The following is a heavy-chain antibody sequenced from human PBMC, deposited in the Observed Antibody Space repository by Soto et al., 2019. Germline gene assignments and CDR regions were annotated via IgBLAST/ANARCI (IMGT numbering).Heavy chain of an antibody. CDR3: ARGWGYDSTDYYYAY. V-gene: IGHV1-69*01. Sequence: QVQLVQSGAEVRKPGSSVRVSCKASGGSFNRHTISWVRQAPGQGLEWMGGIIPIFGTANHAQKFQGRGTISADESTSTVYMELSSLRSDDTAIYYCARGWGYDSTDYYYAYWGQGTLVIVSS. CDR1: GGSFNRHT. D-gene: IGHD3-22*01. CDR2: IIPIFGTA. J-gene: IGHJ4*02.